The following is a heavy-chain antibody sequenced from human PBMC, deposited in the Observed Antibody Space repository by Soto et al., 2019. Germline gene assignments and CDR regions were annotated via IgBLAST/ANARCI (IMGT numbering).Heavy chain of an antibody. J-gene: IGHJ4*02. CDR2: IYHSGST. D-gene: IGHD2-21*02. Sequence: PSETLSLTCTVSGGSITSYYWSWIRQPPGKGLEWIGHIYHSGSTNYNPSLKSRVTISVDTSKTQFSLNLNSVTAADTAVYYCARGPSAYCGGDSCFPFWGQGALVTVSS. CDR1: GGSITSYY. CDR3: ARGPSAYCGGDSCFPF. V-gene: IGHV4-59*01.